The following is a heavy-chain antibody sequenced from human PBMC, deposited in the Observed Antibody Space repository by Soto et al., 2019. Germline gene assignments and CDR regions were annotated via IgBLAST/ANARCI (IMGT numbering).Heavy chain of an antibody. D-gene: IGHD5-18*01. V-gene: IGHV1-69*13. CDR3: AREDYSYGYYYYGMDV. CDR2: IIPIFGTA. Sequence: GASVKVSCKASGGTFSSYAISWVRQAPGQGLEWMGGIIPIFGTANYAQKFQGRVTITADESTSTAYMELSSLRSEDTAVYYCAREDYSYGYYYYGMDVWGQGTTVTVSS. CDR1: GGTFSSYA. J-gene: IGHJ6*02.